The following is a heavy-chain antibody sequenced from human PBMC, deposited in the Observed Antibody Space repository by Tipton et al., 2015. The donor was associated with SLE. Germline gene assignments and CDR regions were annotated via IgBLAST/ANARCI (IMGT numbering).Heavy chain of an antibody. V-gene: IGHV4-61*09. J-gene: IGHJ6*02. D-gene: IGHD6-13*01. Sequence: TLSLTCSVSGGSISSGSYYWSWIRQPAGKGLEWIGHIYTSGITNDNPSLKSRVTISVDTSKNQFSLKPSSVTAADTAVYYCARGVLSSSWTLDGMDVWGQGTTVTVSS. CDR1: GGSISSGSYY. CDR3: ARGVLSSSWTLDGMDV. CDR2: IYTSGIT.